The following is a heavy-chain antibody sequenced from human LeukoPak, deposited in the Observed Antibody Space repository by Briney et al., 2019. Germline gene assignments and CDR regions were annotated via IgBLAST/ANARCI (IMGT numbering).Heavy chain of an antibody. CDR1: GGTFSIYA. CDR2: IIPIFGTA. Sequence: ASVTVSCKASGGTFSIYAISWVRQAPGQGLEWMGGIIPIFGTANYAQKFQGRVTITADESTSTAYMELSSLRSEDTAVYYCARNQWLVASRSRWFDPWGQGTLVTVSS. D-gene: IGHD6-19*01. J-gene: IGHJ5*02. CDR3: ARNQWLVASRSRWFDP. V-gene: IGHV1-69*13.